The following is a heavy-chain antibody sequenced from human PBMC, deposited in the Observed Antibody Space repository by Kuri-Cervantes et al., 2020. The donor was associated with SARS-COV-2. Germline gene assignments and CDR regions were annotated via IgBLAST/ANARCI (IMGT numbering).Heavy chain of an antibody. Sequence: ASVKVSCKASGYTFTSYDINWVRQATGQGLEWMGWMNPNSGNTGYAQKFQGRVTMTRNTSISTAYMELSRLRSDDTAVYYCARDFFPTGFYYMDVWGKGTTVTVSS. J-gene: IGHJ6*03. CDR3: ARDFFPTGFYYMDV. V-gene: IGHV1-8*02. CDR2: MNPNSGNT. CDR1: GYTFTSYD. D-gene: IGHD2/OR15-2a*01.